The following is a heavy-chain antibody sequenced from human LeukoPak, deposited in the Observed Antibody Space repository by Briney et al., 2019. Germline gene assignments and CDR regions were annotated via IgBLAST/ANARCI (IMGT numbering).Heavy chain of an antibody. V-gene: IGHV3-23*01. J-gene: IGHJ3*02. D-gene: IGHD1-26*01. CDR3: ARKGGLHACDS. CDR1: GFTFSSYA. Sequence: GESLSLSCAVSGFTFSSYAMSWVRQPHETGKGWDSAISTGGTTYNADTVKGQFPISRSNSKTKLNLKMNIRSAKATAVFICARKGGLHACDSWGQGAMVTVS. CDR2: ISTGGTT.